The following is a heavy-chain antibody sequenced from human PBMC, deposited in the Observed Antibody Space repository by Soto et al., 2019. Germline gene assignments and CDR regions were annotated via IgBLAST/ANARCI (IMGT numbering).Heavy chain of an antibody. CDR2: FGNSGVST. V-gene: IGHV3-23*01. J-gene: IGHJ5*02. D-gene: IGHD3-10*01. CDR1: GFTLSNYA. CDR3: ARLGPYGSESYSFRYNRFDP. Sequence: LRLSCAASGFTLSNYAMSWVRQAPGKGLEWVSSFGNSGVSTYYADSVKGRFTISRDNSKNTVYLQMNSLRGEDTAMYYCARLGPYGSESYSFRYNRFDPWGQGTQVTVSS.